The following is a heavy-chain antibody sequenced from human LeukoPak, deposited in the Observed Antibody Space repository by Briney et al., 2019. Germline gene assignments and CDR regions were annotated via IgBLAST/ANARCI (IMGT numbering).Heavy chain of an antibody. CDR3: AKDLETINPTMD. J-gene: IGHJ4*02. V-gene: IGHV3-23*01. CDR1: GFTFSSHA. D-gene: IGHD3-10*01. Sequence: GGSLRLSCAASGFTFSSHAMSWVRQAPGKGLEWVSSIGGSGKNTFYADAVKGRFTISRDNSKDTLYLQMNSLRAEDTAVYYCAKDLETINPTMDWGQGTLVTVST. CDR2: IGGSGKNT.